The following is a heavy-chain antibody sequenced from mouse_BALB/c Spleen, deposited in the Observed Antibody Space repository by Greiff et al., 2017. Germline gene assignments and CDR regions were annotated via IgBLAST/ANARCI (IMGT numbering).Heavy chain of an antibody. V-gene: IGHV14-1*02. Sequence: VQLQQSGAELVRPGALVKLSCKASGFNIKDYYMHWVKQRPEQGLEWIGRIDPANGNTKYDPKFQGKATITADTSSNTAYLQLSSLTSEDTAVYYCASGGYDWYFDVWGAGTTVTVSS. CDR1: GFNIKDYY. J-gene: IGHJ1*01. CDR2: IDPANGNT. D-gene: IGHD2-2*01. CDR3: ASGGYDWYFDV.